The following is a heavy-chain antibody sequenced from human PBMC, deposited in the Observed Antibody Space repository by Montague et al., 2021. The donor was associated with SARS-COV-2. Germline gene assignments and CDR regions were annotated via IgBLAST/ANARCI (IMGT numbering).Heavy chain of an antibody. CDR2: IYYTGST. CDR3: ARGAWELRVGDYYFGY. CDR1: GGSISPYY. D-gene: IGHD1-26*01. V-gene: IGHV4-59*01. J-gene: IGHJ4*02. Sequence: SETLSLTCTVSGGSISPYYWSWIREPPGKGLEWIGNIYYTGSTNYNSSXXSRLTISVDTSENQYSLKVTSLTPADTAVYYCARGAWELRVGDYYFGYWGQGTLVTVSS.